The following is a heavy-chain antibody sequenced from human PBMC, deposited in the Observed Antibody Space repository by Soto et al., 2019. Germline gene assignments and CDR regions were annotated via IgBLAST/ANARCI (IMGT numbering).Heavy chain of an antibody. V-gene: IGHV5-10-1*01. CDR2: IEPSDSQT. D-gene: IGHD3-22*01. CDR1: GYSFTNYW. J-gene: IGHJ4*02. Sequence: GESLKISCEASGYSFTNYWITWVRQMPGKGLEWMGRIEPSDSQTNYSPSFQGHVTISADKAISTAYLQWSSLKAADTAMYYCARDLYYYDSSGLHTWGQGTLVTVSS. CDR3: ARDLYYYDSSGLHT.